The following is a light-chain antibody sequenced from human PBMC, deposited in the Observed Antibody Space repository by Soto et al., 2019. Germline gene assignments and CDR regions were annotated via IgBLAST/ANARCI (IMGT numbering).Light chain of an antibody. V-gene: IGKV1-5*01. Sequence: DSQMTQSPSTLSASVGDRVTSTCRASQSISSWLAWYQQKPGKAPKLLIYDASSLESGVPSRFSGSGSGTEFTLTISSLQPDDVATYYCQQYNSYPLTFGGGTKVEIK. CDR1: QSISSW. J-gene: IGKJ4*01. CDR3: QQYNSYPLT. CDR2: DAS.